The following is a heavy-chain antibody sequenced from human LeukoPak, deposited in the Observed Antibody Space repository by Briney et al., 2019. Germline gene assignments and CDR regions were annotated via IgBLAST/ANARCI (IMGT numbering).Heavy chain of an antibody. CDR3: ARAGGGWSPVDH. Sequence: SETLSLTCTVSGDSITSYYWTWIRQPPGKGLEWIGYISDSGSTNYVPSLKSRVTISLDTSKNQFSLKLTSVTAADSAVYYCARAGGGWSPVDHWGQGTLAIVSS. CDR2: ISDSGST. V-gene: IGHV4-59*01. CDR1: GDSITSYY. J-gene: IGHJ4*02. D-gene: IGHD6-19*01.